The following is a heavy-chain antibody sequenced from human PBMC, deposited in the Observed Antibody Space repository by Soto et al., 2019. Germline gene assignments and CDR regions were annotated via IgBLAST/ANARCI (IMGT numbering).Heavy chain of an antibody. V-gene: IGHV3-30*18. CDR3: AKDRAEYYGMDV. CDR2: ISYDGSNK. Sequence: GSLRLSCAASGFTFSSYGMHWVRQAPGKGLEWVAVISYDGSNKYYADSVKGRFTISRDNSKNTLYLQMNSLRAEDTAVYYCAKDRAEYYGMDVWGQGTTVTVSS. CDR1: GFTFSSYG. J-gene: IGHJ6*02.